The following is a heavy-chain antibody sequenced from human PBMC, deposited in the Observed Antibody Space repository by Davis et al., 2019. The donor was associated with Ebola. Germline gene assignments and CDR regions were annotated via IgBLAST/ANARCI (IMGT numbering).Heavy chain of an antibody. CDR2: TYYRSKWYN. CDR3: TRDWGRSGFDI. CDR1: WDRFSSAG. V-gene: IGHV6-1*01. Sequence: HSQTLSLTCAISWDRFSSAGWNWIRQSPSRGLEWRGRTYYRSKWYNDYAVPVKSRLTINPHTSKNQFSLQLNSVTPEDTAVYYCTRDWGRSGFDIWGHGTMVTVSS. J-gene: IGHJ3*02. D-gene: IGHD3-3*01.